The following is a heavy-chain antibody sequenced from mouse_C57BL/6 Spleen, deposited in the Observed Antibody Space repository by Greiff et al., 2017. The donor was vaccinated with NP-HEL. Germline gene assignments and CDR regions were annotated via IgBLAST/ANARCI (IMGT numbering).Heavy chain of an antibody. V-gene: IGHV1-54*01. CDR1: GYAFTNYL. J-gene: IGHJ2*01. D-gene: IGHD1-1*01. CDR3: AGSGVLRSRNNFDY. CDR2: INPGSGGT. Sequence: VQLQQSGAELVRPGTSVKVSCKASGYAFTNYLIEWVKQRPGQGLEWIGVINPGSGGTNYNEKFKGKATLTADKSSSTAYMQLSSLTSEDSAVYFCAGSGVLRSRNNFDYWGQGTTLTVSS.